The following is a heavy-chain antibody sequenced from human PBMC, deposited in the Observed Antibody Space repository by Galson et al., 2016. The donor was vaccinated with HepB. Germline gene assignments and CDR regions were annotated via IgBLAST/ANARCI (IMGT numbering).Heavy chain of an antibody. J-gene: IGHJ4*02. CDR3: AGGEIGAPLEY. V-gene: IGHV1-69*13. CDR2: IIPMFGSS. CDR1: GGTFSSYS. D-gene: IGHD6-6*01. Sequence: SVKVSCKASGGTFSSYSTSWVRQAPGQGLEWMGGIIPMFGSSNFAHKFQGRVTITADESTSKVYLELSELTSEDTAVYLCAGGEIGAPLEYWGQGSLGDVSS.